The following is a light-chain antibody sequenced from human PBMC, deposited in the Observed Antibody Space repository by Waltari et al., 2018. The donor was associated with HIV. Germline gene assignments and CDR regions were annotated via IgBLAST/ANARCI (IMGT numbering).Light chain of an antibody. CDR2: VKSDGSH. CDR1: SGSTNYA. Sequence: QLVLTQSPSASASLGASVKLTCTLRSGSTNYAIGWHHQQPEKGPRYLMKVKSDGSHIKGDEIPDRFSGSSSGAERYLTISSLQSEDEGDYYCQTWGSGLWVFGGGTKLTVL. CDR3: QTWGSGLWV. V-gene: IGLV4-69*01. J-gene: IGLJ3*02.